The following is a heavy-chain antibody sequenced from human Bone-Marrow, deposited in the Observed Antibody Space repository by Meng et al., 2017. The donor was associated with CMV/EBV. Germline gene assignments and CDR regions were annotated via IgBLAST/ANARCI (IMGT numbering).Heavy chain of an antibody. CDR2: IRSKANSYAT. CDR1: GFTFSGSA. V-gene: IGHV3-73*01. D-gene: IGHD3-3*01. J-gene: IGHJ4*02. Sequence: GESLKISCAASGFTFSGSAMHWVRQASGKGLEWVGRIRSKANSYATAHAASVKGRFTISRDDSKNTAYLQMNSLKTEDTAVYYCTAFIFGVVIDNYWGQGTLVTVSS. CDR3: TAFIFGVVIDNY.